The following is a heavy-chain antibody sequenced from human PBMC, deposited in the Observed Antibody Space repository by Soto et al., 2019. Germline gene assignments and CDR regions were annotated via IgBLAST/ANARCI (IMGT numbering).Heavy chain of an antibody. Sequence: QVQLQESGPGLVKPSQTLSLTCTDSGASVRSGGQYWSWIRQHPGKGLEWIGNISYSGHTFYNPSLRSRITISVDTSRIQFSVSLSSATAAATAVYYGARRRPRFYFGLRGRGTLLTVSS. J-gene: IGHJ2*01. D-gene: IGHD4-17*01. CDR1: GASVRSGGQY. CDR3: ARRRPRFYFGL. V-gene: IGHV4-31*03. CDR2: ISYSGHT.